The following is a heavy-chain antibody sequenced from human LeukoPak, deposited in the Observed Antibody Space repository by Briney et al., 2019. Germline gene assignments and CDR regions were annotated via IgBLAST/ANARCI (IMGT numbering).Heavy chain of an antibody. CDR3: ARGHFGLDV. Sequence: PGGSLRLSCAASGFTFSDYYMTGIRQAPGKGLEWVSCIDTTGSDTNYADSVKGRFTISRDNAKNSLYLQMNSLRVEDTAVYSCARGHFGLDVWGQGTTVTVSS. J-gene: IGHJ6*02. CDR2: IDTTGSDT. V-gene: IGHV3-11*06. CDR1: GFTFSDYY.